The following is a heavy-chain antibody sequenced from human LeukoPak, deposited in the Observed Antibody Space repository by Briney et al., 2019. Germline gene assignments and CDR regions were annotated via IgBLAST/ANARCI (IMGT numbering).Heavy chain of an antibody. CDR2: ITSSGPTA. J-gene: IGHJ4*02. CDR1: GFTFSNYE. V-gene: IGHV3-48*03. Sequence: GGSLRLSCAASGFTFSNYEMNWVRQAPGMGLEWVSYITSSGPTAFYADSVKGRFNISRDNAQNSLFLQMNNLTVEDTAIYYCARLGFCSDGSCYSLDYWGQGILVTVSS. CDR3: ARLGFCSDGSCYSLDY. D-gene: IGHD2-15*01.